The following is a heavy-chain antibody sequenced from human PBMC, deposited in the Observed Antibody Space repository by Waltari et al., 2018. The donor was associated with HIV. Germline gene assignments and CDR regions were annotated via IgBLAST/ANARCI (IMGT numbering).Heavy chain of an antibody. CDR1: GGSISSSNW. CDR3: ARERSIAAAAPRAHYYYYYGMDV. D-gene: IGHD6-13*01. V-gene: IGHV4-4*02. CDR2: IYHSGST. J-gene: IGHJ6*02. Sequence: QVQLQESGPGLVKPSGTLSLTCAVSGGSISSSNWWSWVRQPPGKGLEWIGEIYHSGSTNYNPSLKSRVTISVDKSKNQFSLKLSSVTAADTAVYYCARERSIAAAAPRAHYYYYYGMDVWGQGTTVTVSS.